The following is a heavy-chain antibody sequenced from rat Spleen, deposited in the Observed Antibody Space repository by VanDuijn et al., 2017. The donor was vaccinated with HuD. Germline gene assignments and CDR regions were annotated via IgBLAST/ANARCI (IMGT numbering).Heavy chain of an antibody. CDR3: ARSDYYSGAFPY. V-gene: IGHV2-15*01. J-gene: IGHJ3*01. CDR1: GFSLINFA. CDR2: IWSGGNT. Sequence: QVQLKESGPGLVQPSQTLSLTCTVSGFSLINFAVNWVRQPPGKGLGWLGAIWSGGNTDYNSALKSRLSSSRDPSKSQVLLKMNSLQTKDTAIYFCARSDYYSGAFPYWGQGTLVTVSS. D-gene: IGHD1-1*01.